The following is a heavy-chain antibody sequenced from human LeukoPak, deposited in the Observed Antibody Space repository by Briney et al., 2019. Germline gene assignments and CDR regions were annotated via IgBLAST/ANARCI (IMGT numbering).Heavy chain of an antibody. V-gene: IGHV3-30*18. J-gene: IGHJ4*02. CDR3: AKGVYSSGWDILFDY. CDR1: GFTFSSYG. CDR2: ISYDGSNK. Sequence: EGSLRLSCAASGFTFSSYGMHWVRQAPGKGLEWVAVISYDGSNKYYADSVKGRFTISRDNSKNTLYLQMNSLRAEDTAVYYCAKGVYSSGWDILFDYWGQGTLVTVSS. D-gene: IGHD6-19*01.